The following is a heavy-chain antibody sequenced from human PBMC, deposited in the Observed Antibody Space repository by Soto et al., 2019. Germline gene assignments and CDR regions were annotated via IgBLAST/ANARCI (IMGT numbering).Heavy chain of an antibody. CDR2: IYYSGST. V-gene: IGHV4-59*01. J-gene: IGHJ5*02. CDR3: ARASLTYYYDSSGYYVSWFDP. Sequence: QVQLQESGPGLVKPSETLSLTCTVSGGSISSYYWSWIRQPPGKGLEWIGYIYYSGSTNYNPSLKSRVTISVDTSKNQFSLKLSSVTAADTAVYYCARASLTYYYDSSGYYVSWFDPWGQGTLVTVSS. CDR1: GGSISSYY. D-gene: IGHD3-22*01.